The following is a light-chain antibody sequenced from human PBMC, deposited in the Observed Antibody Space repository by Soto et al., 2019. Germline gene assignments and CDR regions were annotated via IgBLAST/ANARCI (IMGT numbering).Light chain of an antibody. CDR3: QQYNNWHPRYT. CDR1: QSVSSN. V-gene: IGKV3-15*01. CDR2: GAS. Sequence: EIVMTQSPATLSLSPGERATLSCRASQSVSSNLAWYQQKPGQAPRLLIYGASTRATGIPARFSGSGSGTELTLTISSLQSEDFAVYYCQQYNNWHPRYTFGQGTKLEIK. J-gene: IGKJ2*01.